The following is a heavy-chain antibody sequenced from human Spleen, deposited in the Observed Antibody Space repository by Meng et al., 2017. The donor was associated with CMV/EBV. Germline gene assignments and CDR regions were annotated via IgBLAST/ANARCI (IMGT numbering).Heavy chain of an antibody. J-gene: IGHJ4*02. CDR1: GFTFSSYS. V-gene: IGHV3-21*01. Sequence: VVGSGGGLVKPLGSLRLSCASSGFTFSSYSMTGVRQAPGKGLEWVSSISSSSSYIYYADSVKGRFTISRDNAKNSLYLQMNSLRAEDTAVYYCARSIAARLGYWGQGTLVTASS. CDR2: ISSSSSYI. CDR3: ARSIAARLGY. D-gene: IGHD6-6*01.